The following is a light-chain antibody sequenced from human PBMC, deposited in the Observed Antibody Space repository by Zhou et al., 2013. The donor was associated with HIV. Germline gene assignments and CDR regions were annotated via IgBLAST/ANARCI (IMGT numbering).Light chain of an antibody. Sequence: DIVMTQSPLSLPVTPGEPASISCRSSQSLLHSNGYNYLDWYLQKPGQSPQLLIYLGSNRASGVPDRFSGSGSGTDFTLKISRVEAEDVGVYYCMQALQTPVTFGQGTRLXI. V-gene: IGKV2-28*01. CDR2: LGS. CDR3: MQALQTPVT. CDR1: QSLLHSNGYNY. J-gene: IGKJ5*01.